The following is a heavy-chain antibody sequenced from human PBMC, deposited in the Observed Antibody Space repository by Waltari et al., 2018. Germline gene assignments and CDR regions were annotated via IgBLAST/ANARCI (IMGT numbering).Heavy chain of an antibody. J-gene: IGHJ5*02. CDR2: INPRSGDT. D-gene: IGHD7-27*01. Sequence: QVQLVQSGAEVKKPGASIIISCRTSGYTFTDYYMHWVRQAPGQGLEWMGCINPRSGDTKDAPKFQGRVTLTRDTSMNTAYMEVRSLRFDDTAVYYCSRCDPGLKRQPVGIDPWGQGTLIIVSS. V-gene: IGHV1-2*02. CDR1: GYTFTDYY. CDR3: SRCDPGLKRQPVGIDP.